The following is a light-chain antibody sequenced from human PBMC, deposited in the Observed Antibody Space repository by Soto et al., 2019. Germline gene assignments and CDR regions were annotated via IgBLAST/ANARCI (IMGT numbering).Light chain of an antibody. J-gene: IGKJ3*01. V-gene: IGKV1-9*01. Sequence: DIQLTQSPSFLSASVGDRVTITCRASQGISSYLAWYQQKPGKAPNLLIYAASTLQSGVPSRFSGSGSGTEFTLTISSLQTDDFATYYGQQLNNYPFTFGPGTKVDIK. CDR1: QGISSY. CDR3: QQLNNYPFT. CDR2: AAS.